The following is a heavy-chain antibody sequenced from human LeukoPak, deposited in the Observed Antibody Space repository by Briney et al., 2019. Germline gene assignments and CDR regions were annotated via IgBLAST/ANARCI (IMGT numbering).Heavy chain of an antibody. J-gene: IGHJ4*02. CDR2: IYYSGST. CDR1: GGSISSYY. V-gene: IGHV4-59*08. CDR3: ARSITYYHGSGSYWIFDY. D-gene: IGHD3-10*01. Sequence: SETLSLTCTVSGGSISSYYWSWIRQPPGKGLEWIGYIYYSGSTNYNPSLKSRVTISVDTSKNQFSLKLSSVTAADTAVYYCARSITYYHGSGSYWIFDYWGQGTLVTVSS.